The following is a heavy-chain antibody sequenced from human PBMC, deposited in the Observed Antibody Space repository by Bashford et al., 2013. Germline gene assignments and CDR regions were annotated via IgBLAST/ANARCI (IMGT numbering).Heavy chain of an antibody. J-gene: IGHJ4*02. CDR1: GGSISSGGYY. CDR2: IYYSGST. V-gene: IGHV4-31*03. Sequence: SETLSLTCTVSGGSISSGGYYWSWIRQHPGKGLEWIGYIYYSGSTYYSPSLKSRVTISVDTSKNQFSLKLSSVTAADTAVYYCARLPKYSSDKTFDYWGQGTLVTVSS. CDR3: ARLPKYSSDKTFDY. D-gene: IGHD6-25*01.